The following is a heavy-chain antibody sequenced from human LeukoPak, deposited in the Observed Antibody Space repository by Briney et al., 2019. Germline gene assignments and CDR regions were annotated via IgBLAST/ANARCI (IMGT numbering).Heavy chain of an antibody. V-gene: IGHV3-74*01. J-gene: IGHJ3*01. CDR3: VREMGSSSYVFDF. Sequence: GGSLRLSCAASGFTFSSYWMHWVRQAPGKGLVWVSRTNKDGSGTTYADSVKGRFTVSRDNAKSTLLLQMNSLRAEDTAVYHCVREMGSSSYVFDFWGQGTMVTVSS. CDR2: TNKDGSGT. D-gene: IGHD6-13*01. CDR1: GFTFSSYW.